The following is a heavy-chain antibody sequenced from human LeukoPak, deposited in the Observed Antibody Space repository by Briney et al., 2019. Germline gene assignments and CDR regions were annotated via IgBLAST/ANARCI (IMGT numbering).Heavy chain of an antibody. Sequence: GGSLRLSCAASGFTFSSYSMNWVRQAPGKGLEWLSYISSTSSAIYYADSLKGRFTISRDNAKNSLYLQMDSLRAEDTAVYYCARVIGSYGDSAYWGQGTLLAASS. CDR3: ARVIGSYGDSAY. D-gene: IGHD3-16*01. CDR1: GFTFSSYS. CDR2: ISSTSSAI. J-gene: IGHJ4*02. V-gene: IGHV3-48*04.